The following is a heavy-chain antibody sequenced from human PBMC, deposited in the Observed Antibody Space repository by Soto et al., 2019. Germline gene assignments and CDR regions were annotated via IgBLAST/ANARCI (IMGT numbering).Heavy chain of an antibody. Sequence: GGSLRLSCATSGSTFSSYGMHWVHQAPGKGLEWVAVIWYDGSNKDYADFVKGRFTIARDNSKHTLYLQMNSLRAEDTAVYYCAREEADFDLFSFDYWGQGTLVTVSS. CDR2: IWYDGSNK. J-gene: IGHJ4*02. V-gene: IGHV3-33*01. CDR1: GSTFSSYG. D-gene: IGHD3-9*01. CDR3: AREEADFDLFSFDY.